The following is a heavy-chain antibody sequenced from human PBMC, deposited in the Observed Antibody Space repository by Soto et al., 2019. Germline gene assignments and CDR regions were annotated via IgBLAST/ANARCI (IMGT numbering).Heavy chain of an antibody. J-gene: IGHJ6*02. V-gene: IGHV4-31*03. CDR3: ARETHSSWLYYYYYGMDV. D-gene: IGHD6-13*01. Sequence: PSETLSLTCTVSGGSISSGGYYWSWMRQHPGKGREWIGYIYDSGSTYYNPSLKSRVTISVDTSKNPFSLKLSSVTAADTAVYYCARETHSSWLYYYYYGMDVWGQGTTVTVSS. CDR2: IYDSGST. CDR1: GGSISSGGYY.